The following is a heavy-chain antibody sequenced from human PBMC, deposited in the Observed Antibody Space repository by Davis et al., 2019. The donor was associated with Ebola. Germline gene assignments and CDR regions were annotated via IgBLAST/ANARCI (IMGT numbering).Heavy chain of an antibody. CDR1: GYSFTNYW. CDR2: IYPGDSDT. V-gene: IGHV5-51*01. CDR3: ARHRRGDSSGYYFAY. Sequence: PGGSLTLSCKDSGYSFTNYWIAWVRQMPEKGLEWMGIIYPGDSDTRYSPSFQGQITISADKSINTAYLQWSSLKASDTAMYYCARHRRGDSSGYYFAYWGQGTLVTVAS. J-gene: IGHJ4*02. D-gene: IGHD3-22*01.